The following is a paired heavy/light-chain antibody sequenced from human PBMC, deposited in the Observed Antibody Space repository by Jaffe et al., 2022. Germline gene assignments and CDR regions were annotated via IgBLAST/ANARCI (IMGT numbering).Heavy chain of an antibody. Sequence: QVQLQESGPGLVKPSETLSLTCAVSGYSISSGYYWGWIRQPPGKGLEWIGSIYHSGSTYYNPSLKSRVTISVDTSKNQFSLKLSSVTAADTAVYYCARPHSRQRVHYSSSWIGAFDIWGQGTMVTVSS. J-gene: IGHJ3*02. CDR2: IYHSGST. V-gene: IGHV4-38-2*01. D-gene: IGHD6-13*01. CDR1: GYSISSGYY. CDR3: ARPHSRQRVHYSSSWIGAFDI.
Light chain of an antibody. CDR3: LLDFGGGHVV. CDR2: SAT. J-gene: IGLJ2*01. V-gene: IGLV7-43*01. Sequence: QTVVTQEPALTVSPGGTVTLTCTSSIGAVNSGYSPSWFQQKPGQAPRALIYSATNKHSWTPDRFSGSLVGGKAALTLSGVQPEDEADYYCLLDFGGGHVVFGGGTKLTVL. CDR1: IGAVNSGYS.